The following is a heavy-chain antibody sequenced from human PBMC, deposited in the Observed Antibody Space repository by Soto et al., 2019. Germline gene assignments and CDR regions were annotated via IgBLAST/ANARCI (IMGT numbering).Heavy chain of an antibody. CDR3: GKVLIGATRDTDFDA. CDR2: IYFDGST. CDR1: GASISSNCYY. J-gene: IGHJ6*04. Sequence: NPSETLSLTCAVSGASISSNCYYWGWIRRPPGKGLEWIGSIYFDGSTYYKSSLKSRVTISLDTSKNQFSLKLTSVTAADTAVYYCGKVLIGATRDTDFDAWGKGTMVTVSS. D-gene: IGHD2-21*01. V-gene: IGHV4-39*01.